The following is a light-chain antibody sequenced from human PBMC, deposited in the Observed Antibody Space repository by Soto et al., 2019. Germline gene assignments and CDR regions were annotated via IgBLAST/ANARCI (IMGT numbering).Light chain of an antibody. Sequence: QSALTQPASVSGSPGQSITISCTGTSSDVGGYNYVPWCQQYPGKAPKLMIYDVSNRPSGVSNRFSGSKSGNTASLTISGLQAEDEADYYCSSYTSSSTLEVVFGGGTKLTVL. CDR2: DVS. V-gene: IGLV2-14*01. CDR1: SSDVGGYNY. J-gene: IGLJ2*01. CDR3: SSYTSSSTLEVV.